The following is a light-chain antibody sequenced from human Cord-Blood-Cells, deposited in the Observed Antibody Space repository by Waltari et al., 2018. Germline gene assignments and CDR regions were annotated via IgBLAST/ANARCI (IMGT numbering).Light chain of an antibody. V-gene: IGLV1-47*01. CDR2: RNK. Sequence: QSVLTQPPSASGTPGQRVTISCSGSSSNIGSNYVYWYQQLPGTAPKLLIYRNKQRPSGVPGRFSGSKSGTSASLAISGLRSEDEADYYCAAWDDSLSAFFGGGTKLTVL. CDR3: AAWDDSLSAF. J-gene: IGLJ2*01. CDR1: SSNIGSNY.